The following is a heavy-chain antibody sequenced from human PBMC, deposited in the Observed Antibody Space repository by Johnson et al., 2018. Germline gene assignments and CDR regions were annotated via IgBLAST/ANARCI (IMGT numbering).Heavy chain of an antibody. V-gene: IGHV3-49*03. J-gene: IGHJ6*03. CDR3: TRGSLRFFDPKAQYYMDV. Sequence: VQLVQSGGGLVQPGRSLRLSCTTSGFTFGDYAMSWFRQFPGKGLEWVGFIRTKPFRGTTEYATSLKGRFTISREDSKSIAYLQINSLKIGDTAVYYCTRGSLRFFDPKAQYYMDVWGKGTTVTVSS. D-gene: IGHD3-9*01. CDR1: GFTFGDYA. CDR2: IRTKPFRGTT.